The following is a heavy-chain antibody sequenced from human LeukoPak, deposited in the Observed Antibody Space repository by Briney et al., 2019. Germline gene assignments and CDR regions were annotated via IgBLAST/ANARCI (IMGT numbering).Heavy chain of an antibody. V-gene: IGHV4-31*03. Sequence: KPSETLSLTCTVSGGSISSGGYYWSWIRQHPGKGLEWIGYIYYGGSTYYNPSLKSRVTISVDTSKNQFSLKLSSVTAADTAVYYCAREKVGDAFDIWGQGTMVTVSS. J-gene: IGHJ3*02. CDR1: GGSISSGGYY. CDR3: AREKVGDAFDI. CDR2: IYYGGST.